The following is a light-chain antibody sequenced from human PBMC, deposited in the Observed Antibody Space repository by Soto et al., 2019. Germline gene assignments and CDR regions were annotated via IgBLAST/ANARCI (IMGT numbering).Light chain of an antibody. V-gene: IGKV3-15*01. CDR2: GAS. CDR3: QQYDNWPFT. J-gene: IGKJ3*01. CDR1: QSINSN. Sequence: VVMTQSPATLSVSPGERATLSCRASQSINSNLAWFQQKPGQAPRLLIYGASTRATGIPARFSGGGSGTEFTLTISSLQSEDFAVYYCQQYDNWPFTFGPGTKVDVK.